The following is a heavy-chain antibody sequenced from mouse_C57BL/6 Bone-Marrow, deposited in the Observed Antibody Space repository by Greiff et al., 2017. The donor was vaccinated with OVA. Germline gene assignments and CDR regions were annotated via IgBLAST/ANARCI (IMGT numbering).Heavy chain of an antibody. CDR1: GYTFTSYW. J-gene: IGHJ4*01. Sequence: QVQLKQPGAELVRPGTSVKLSCKASGYTFTSYWMHWVKQRPGQGLEWIGVIDPSDSSTNYNQKFTGKATLTVDTSSITSYMQLSSLSAEDSAVYYCARERLRRDYAMDYWGQGTLGTVSS. CDR3: ARERLRRDYAMDY. V-gene: IGHV1-59*01. D-gene: IGHD2-4*01. CDR2: IDPSDSST.